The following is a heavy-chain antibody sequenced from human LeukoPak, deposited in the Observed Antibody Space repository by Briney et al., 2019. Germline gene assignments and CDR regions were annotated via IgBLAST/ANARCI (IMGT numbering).Heavy chain of an antibody. CDR1: GFTFSSYG. J-gene: IGHJ4*02. CDR2: ILFDGSST. D-gene: IGHD3-16*02. V-gene: IGHV3-30*18. CDR3: AKGYVWGSYRLCGFDS. Sequence: GGSLRPSCAASGFTFSSYGMHWVRQAPGKGLEWVAGILFDGSSTYYGDSVKGRFTISRDNSKNTLYLQMNSVRADDTAVYYCAKGYVWGSYRLCGFDSWGQGSLVTVSS.